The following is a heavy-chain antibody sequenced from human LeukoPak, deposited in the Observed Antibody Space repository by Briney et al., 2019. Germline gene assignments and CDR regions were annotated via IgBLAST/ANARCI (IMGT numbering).Heavy chain of an antibody. V-gene: IGHV3-7*01. CDR1: GFTFSTYW. CDR2: IKQDGSDK. D-gene: IGHD3-22*01. J-gene: IGHJ4*02. CDR3: ARALQYSDSSGYVGPLVDY. Sequence: GGSLRLSCAASGFTFSTYWMSWVRQAPGKGLEWVANIKQDGSDKYYVDSVKGRFTISRDNAKKSLFLQMNSLRAEDTAVYYCARALQYSDSSGYVGPLVDYWGQGTLVTVSS.